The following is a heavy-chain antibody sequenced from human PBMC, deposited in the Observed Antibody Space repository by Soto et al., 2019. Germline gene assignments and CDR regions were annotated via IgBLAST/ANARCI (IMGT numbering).Heavy chain of an antibody. V-gene: IGHV4-59*01. CDR3: AGSRTRGIIIDY. D-gene: IGHD3-10*01. CDR1: GVSISSYF. J-gene: IGHJ4*02. CDR2: VYYSVST. Sequence: SETLSLTCTVSGVSISSYFWSWIRQPPGKGLEWIGYVYYSVSTNYNPSLKSRVTISVDTSKNQFSLKLNSVTAADTAAYYCAGSRTRGIIIDYWGQGTLVTVSS.